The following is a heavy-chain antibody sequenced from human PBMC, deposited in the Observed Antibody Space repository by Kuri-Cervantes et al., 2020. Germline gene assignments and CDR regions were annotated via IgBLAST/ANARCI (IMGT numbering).Heavy chain of an antibody. CDR1: GFTFSSYA. CDR2: ISGSGGST. CDR3: ARDYMVRGVIIRRVDY. D-gene: IGHD3-10*01. V-gene: IGHV3-23*01. Sequence: GESLKISCAASGFTFSSYAMSWVRQAPGKGLEWVSAISGSGGSTYYADSVKGRFTISRDNSKNTQYLQMNSLRAEDTAVYYCARDYMVRGVIIRRVDYWGQGTLVTVSS. J-gene: IGHJ4*02.